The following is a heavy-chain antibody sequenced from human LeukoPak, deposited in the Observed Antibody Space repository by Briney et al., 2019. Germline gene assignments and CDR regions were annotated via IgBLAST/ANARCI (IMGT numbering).Heavy chain of an antibody. J-gene: IGHJ4*02. CDR3: VRDLAAAGTWFDY. D-gene: IGHD6-13*01. Sequence: GGSLRLSCEASGFIFRSYDMAWVRQAPGKGLDWIAYIGGRTNYIFYADSVKGRFTISRDNANNSLFLQMNSLRPEDSAVYYCVRDLAAAGTWFDYWGQGTLVSVSS. CDR1: GFIFRSYD. V-gene: IGHV3-21*05. CDR2: IGGRTNYI.